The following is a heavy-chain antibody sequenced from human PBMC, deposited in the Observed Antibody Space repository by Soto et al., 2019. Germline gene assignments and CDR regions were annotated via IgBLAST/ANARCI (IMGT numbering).Heavy chain of an antibody. CDR1: GFTFSSYE. J-gene: IGHJ4*02. D-gene: IGHD5-18*01. Sequence: GGSLRLSCAASGFTFSSYEMNWVRQAPGKGLEWVSYISSSGSTIYYADSVKGRFTISRDYAKNSLYLQMNSLRAEDTAVYYCARELAVYSYGSNWGQGTLVTVSS. CDR3: ARELAVYSYGSN. V-gene: IGHV3-48*03. CDR2: ISSSGSTI.